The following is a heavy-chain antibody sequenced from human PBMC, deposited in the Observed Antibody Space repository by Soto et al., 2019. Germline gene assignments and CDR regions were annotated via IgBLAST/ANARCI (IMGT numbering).Heavy chain of an antibody. Sequence: RASVKVSCKASGYTFTGYYMHWVRQAPGQGLEWMGWINPNSGGANYAQKFQGRVTVTRDTSISTAYMELSRLRSDDTAVYYCARDHWNDGAGFDYWGQGTLVTVS. CDR1: GYTFTGYY. CDR2: INPNSGGA. CDR3: ARDHWNDGAGFDY. D-gene: IGHD1-1*01. J-gene: IGHJ4*02. V-gene: IGHV1-2*02.